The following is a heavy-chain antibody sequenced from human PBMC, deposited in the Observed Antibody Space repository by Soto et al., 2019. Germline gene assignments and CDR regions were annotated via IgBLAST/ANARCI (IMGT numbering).Heavy chain of an antibody. D-gene: IGHD3-10*01. J-gene: IGHJ4*02. CDR2: ISAYNGNT. Sequence: QVQLVQSGAEVKKPGASVKVSCKASGYTFTSYGISWVRQAPGQGLEWMGWISAYNGNTNYAQKLQGRGTMSTDTSTRTAYMELRSLRSDDTDVYYCARGGITMVRGVITLDGWGQGTLVTVSS. CDR1: GYTFTSYG. V-gene: IGHV1-18*01. CDR3: ARGGITMVRGVITLDG.